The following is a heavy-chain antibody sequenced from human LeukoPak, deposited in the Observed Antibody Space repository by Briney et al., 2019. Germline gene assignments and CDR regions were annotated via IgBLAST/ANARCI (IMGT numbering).Heavy chain of an antibody. Sequence: SETLSLTCTVSGHSISSGYYWGWIRQPPGKGLEWIGGIYHSGSTYYNPSLKSRVTISVDTSKNQFSLKLSSVTAADTAVYYCAREGSSSWYGNWFDPGGQGTLVTVSS. CDR1: GHSISSGYY. CDR2: IYHSGST. CDR3: AREGSSSWYGNWFDP. J-gene: IGHJ5*02. D-gene: IGHD6-13*01. V-gene: IGHV4-38-2*02.